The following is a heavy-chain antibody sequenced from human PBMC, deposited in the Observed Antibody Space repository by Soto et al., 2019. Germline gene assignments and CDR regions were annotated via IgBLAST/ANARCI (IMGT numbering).Heavy chain of an antibody. D-gene: IGHD3-22*01. J-gene: IGHJ2*01. CDR2: IWYDGSNK. Sequence: QVQLVESGGGEVQPGRSLRLSCAASGFTFSSYGMHWVRQAPGKGLEWVAVIWYDGSNKYYADSVKGRFTISRDNSKNTLYLQMNSLRAEDTAVYYCAKESYYDSTRYFDLWGRGTLVTVSS. V-gene: IGHV3-33*06. CDR3: AKESYYDSTRYFDL. CDR1: GFTFSSYG.